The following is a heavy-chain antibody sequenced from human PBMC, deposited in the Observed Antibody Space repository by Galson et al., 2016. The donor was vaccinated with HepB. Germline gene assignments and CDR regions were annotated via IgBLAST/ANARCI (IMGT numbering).Heavy chain of an antibody. Sequence: SLRLSCAASGFTFSSHAMNWVRQAPGKGLEWVSTISGSGGSTYYADSVKGRFTISRDNSKNTLYLQMSSLRAEDTALYYCAKGQWVQLEDPFDSWGQGTMVTVSS. J-gene: IGHJ3*02. CDR3: AKGQWVQLEDPFDS. CDR2: ISGSGGST. D-gene: IGHD5-18*01. V-gene: IGHV3-23*01. CDR1: GFTFSSHA.